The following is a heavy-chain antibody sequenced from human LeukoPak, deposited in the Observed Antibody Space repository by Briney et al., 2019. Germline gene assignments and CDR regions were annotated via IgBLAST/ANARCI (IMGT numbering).Heavy chain of an antibody. J-gene: IGHJ4*02. V-gene: IGHV3-30*04. D-gene: IGHD6-13*01. Sequence: GGSLRLSCAASGFTFSSYAMHWVRQAPGKGLEWVAVISYDGSNKYYADSVKGRFTISRDNSKNTLYLQMNSLRAEDTAVYYCAGPLIAAAANPLDYWGQGTLVTVSS. CDR1: GFTFSSYA. CDR2: ISYDGSNK. CDR3: AGPLIAAAANPLDY.